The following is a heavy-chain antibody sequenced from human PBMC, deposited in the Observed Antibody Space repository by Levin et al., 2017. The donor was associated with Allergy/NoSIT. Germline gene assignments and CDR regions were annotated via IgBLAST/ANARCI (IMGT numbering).Heavy chain of an antibody. CDR2: VISDGSIT. CDR3: ARGGCSSTSCLDN. J-gene: IGHJ4*02. Sequence: PGGSPRLSCAASGFTFSNYYMHWVRQAPGKGLVWVSRVISDGSITDYADSVKGRFTISRDNAGNTLYLQMNSLRAEDTAVYYCARGGCSSTSCLDNWGQGILVTVSS. V-gene: IGHV3-74*01. CDR1: GFTFSNYY. D-gene: IGHD2-2*01.